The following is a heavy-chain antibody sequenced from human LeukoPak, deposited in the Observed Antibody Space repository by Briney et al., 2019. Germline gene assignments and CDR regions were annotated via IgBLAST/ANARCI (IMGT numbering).Heavy chain of an antibody. J-gene: IGHJ4*02. CDR2: IKQDGSEK. D-gene: IGHD5-12*01. Sequence: GSLRLSCAASGFTFSSYWMSWVCQAPGKGLEWVANIKQDGSEKYYVDSVKGRFTISRDNAKNSLYLQMNSLRAEDTAVYYCARDSEWLRSEGFDYWGQGTLVTVSS. CDR3: ARDSEWLRSEGFDY. CDR1: GFTFSSYW. V-gene: IGHV3-7*01.